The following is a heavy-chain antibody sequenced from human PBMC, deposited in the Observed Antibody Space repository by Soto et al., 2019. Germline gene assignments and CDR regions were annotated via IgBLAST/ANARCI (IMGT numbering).Heavy chain of an antibody. D-gene: IGHD2-15*01. V-gene: IGHV5-10-1*01. CDR2: IDPSDSYT. CDR1: GYIFASYW. Sequence: GESLKISCQGSGYIFASYWITWVRQKPGKGLEWVGKIDPSDSYTYYSPSFQGHVTISADKSLSTAYLQWSSLTASDTAMYYCAKRLRDVSIPGPWIDPWGQGTLVTVSS. CDR3: AKRLRDVSIPGPWIDP. J-gene: IGHJ5*02.